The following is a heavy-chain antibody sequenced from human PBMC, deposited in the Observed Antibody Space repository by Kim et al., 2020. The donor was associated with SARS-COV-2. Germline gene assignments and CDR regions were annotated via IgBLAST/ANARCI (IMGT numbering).Heavy chain of an antibody. D-gene: IGHD3-9*01. Sequence: GESLKISCKGSGYSFTSNWISWVRQMPGKGLEWMGRSDPSDSYTNYSPTFQGHVTIPADKFISTAYLQWSSLKASDTAMYYCARGRYDILTGYTELDYWGQGNLVNVSS. V-gene: IGHV5-10-1*01. CDR2: SDPSDSYT. J-gene: IGHJ4*02. CDR1: GYSFTSNW. CDR3: ARGRYDILTGYTELDY.